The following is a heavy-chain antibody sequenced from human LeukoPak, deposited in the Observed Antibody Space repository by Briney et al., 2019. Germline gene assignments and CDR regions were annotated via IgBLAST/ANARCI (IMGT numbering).Heavy chain of an antibody. V-gene: IGHV3-33*05. Sequence: GGSLRLSCAASGFTFSSYGMHWVRQAPGKGLEWVAIISYDGSKKYYGDSVKGRFTISRDNSKNTLYLRMNSLRAEDTALYYCASARGYSSEYKWGQGTLVTVSS. CDR2: ISYDGSKK. CDR3: ASARGYSSEYK. J-gene: IGHJ4*02. D-gene: IGHD6-19*01. CDR1: GFTFSSYG.